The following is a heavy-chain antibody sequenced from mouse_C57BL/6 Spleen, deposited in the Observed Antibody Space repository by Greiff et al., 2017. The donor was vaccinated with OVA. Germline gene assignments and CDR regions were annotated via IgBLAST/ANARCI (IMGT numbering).Heavy chain of an antibody. J-gene: IGHJ1*03. Sequence: EVMLVESGGGLVKPGGSLKLSCAASGFTFSDYGMHWVRQAPEKGLEWVAYISSGSSTIYYADTVTGRFTISRDNAKTTLFLQMTSLSSENTAMYYCARGGMVRSFDVWGTGTTVTVSS. CDR2: ISSGSSTI. V-gene: IGHV5-17*01. CDR3: ARGGMVRSFDV. CDR1: GFTFSDYG. D-gene: IGHD2-3*01.